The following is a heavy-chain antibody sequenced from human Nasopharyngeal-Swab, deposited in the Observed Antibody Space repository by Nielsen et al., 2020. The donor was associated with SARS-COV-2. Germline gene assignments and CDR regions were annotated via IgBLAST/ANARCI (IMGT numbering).Heavy chain of an antibody. CDR3: ARIIRRRGWYSHVDY. V-gene: IGHV4-39*07. D-gene: IGHD6-19*01. CDR1: GDSISRSDDY. J-gene: IGHJ4*02. CDR2: TYRSGSGSA. Sequence: SETLSLTCTVSGDSISRSDDYWGWIRQTPGKGLEWIVSTYRSGSGSAYYNPSLKSRVTISLVPSKNLFSLNLKSVTAADTAVYYCARIIRRRGWYSHVDYWGQGTLVTVSS.